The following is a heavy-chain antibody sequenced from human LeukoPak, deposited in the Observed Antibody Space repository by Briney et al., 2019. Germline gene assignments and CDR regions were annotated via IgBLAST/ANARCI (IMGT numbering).Heavy chain of an antibody. CDR1: GGSFSGYY. D-gene: IGHD2-15*01. Sequence: SETLSLTCAVYGGSFSGYYWSWIRQPPGKGLEWIGEINHSGSTNYNPSLKSRVTISVDTSKNQFSLKLSSVTAADTAVYYCAREVTVVVVAARARWFDPWGQGTLVTVSS. CDR2: INHSGST. V-gene: IGHV4-34*01. CDR3: AREVTVVVVAARARWFDP. J-gene: IGHJ5*02.